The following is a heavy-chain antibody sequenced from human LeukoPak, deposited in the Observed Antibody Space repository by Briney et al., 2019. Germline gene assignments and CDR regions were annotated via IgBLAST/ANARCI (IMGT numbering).Heavy chain of an antibody. CDR1: GYTFTGYY. D-gene: IGHD6-19*01. V-gene: IGHV1-2*02. J-gene: IGHJ4*02. CDR3: ARDRVGSGWPRPFYFEF. CDR2: ISPNTGAT. Sequence: ASVKVSCKPSGYTFTGYYLHWVRQAPGQALEWMGWISPNTGATNYAQNFQGRVTLSRDTSISTAYMDLSSLRSDDTAVYYCARDRVGSGWPRPFYFEFWGQGTLVTVSS.